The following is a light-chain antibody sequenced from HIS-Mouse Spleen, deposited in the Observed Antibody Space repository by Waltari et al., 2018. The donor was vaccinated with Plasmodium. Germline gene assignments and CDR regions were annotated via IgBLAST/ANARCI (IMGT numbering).Light chain of an antibody. Sequence: SSELTQDPAVSVALGQTVRITCQGDSLRSYYASWYQQKPGQAPVLVIYGKNNRPSGNPDRFSCSSSGNTASLTITGAQAEDEADYYCNSRDSSGNHQVFGGGTKLTVL. CDR2: GKN. CDR1: SLRSYY. V-gene: IGLV3-19*01. J-gene: IGLJ3*02. CDR3: NSRDSSGNHQV.